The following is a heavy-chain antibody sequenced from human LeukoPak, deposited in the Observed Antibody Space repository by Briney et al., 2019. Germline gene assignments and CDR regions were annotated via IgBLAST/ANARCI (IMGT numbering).Heavy chain of an antibody. J-gene: IGHJ4*02. CDR2: IKPDGSAT. Sequence: GGSLRLSCIVSGFTFSTSWMSWVRQAPGKGLECVGRIKPDGSATNYVGSVEGRFSVSRDNAENSLYLQMSSLRGEDTAVYYCARGPPFSCLTWGQGTLVTVSS. D-gene: IGHD2-2*01. CDR1: GFTFSTSW. V-gene: IGHV3-7*01. CDR3: ARGPPFSCLT.